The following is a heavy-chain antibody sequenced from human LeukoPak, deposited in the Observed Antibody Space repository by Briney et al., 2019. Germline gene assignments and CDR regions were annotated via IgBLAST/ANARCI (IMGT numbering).Heavy chain of an antibody. CDR2: ISYDGSNK. D-gene: IGHD4-17*01. Sequence: AGGSLRLSCAASGFTFSSYTMHWVRQAPGKGLECMAVISYDGSNKYYADSVKGRFTISRDNSKNTLYLQMDSLTTEDTAVYYCARRNDYGDPFDHWGQGTLITVSS. V-gene: IGHV3-30*04. J-gene: IGHJ4*02. CDR3: ARRNDYGDPFDH. CDR1: GFTFSSYT.